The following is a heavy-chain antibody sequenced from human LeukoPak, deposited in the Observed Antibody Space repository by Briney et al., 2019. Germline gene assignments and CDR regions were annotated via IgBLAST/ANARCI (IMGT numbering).Heavy chain of an antibody. CDR1: GFTFSSYA. Sequence: GGSLRLSCAASGFTFSSYAMHWVRQAPDKGLEWVAVTLYDENNRHYADSVKGRFTISRDNSKNTLYLQMNSLRVEDTAIYYCAREQSSGSYRTSDYWGQGTLVTVSS. J-gene: IGHJ4*02. CDR2: TLYDENNR. CDR3: AREQSSGSYRTSDY. V-gene: IGHV3-30-3*01. D-gene: IGHD3-10*01.